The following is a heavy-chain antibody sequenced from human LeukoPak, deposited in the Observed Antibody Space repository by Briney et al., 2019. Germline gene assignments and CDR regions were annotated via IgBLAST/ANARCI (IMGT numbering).Heavy chain of an antibody. CDR3: VRGHGGY. Sequence: SETLSLTCTVSGGSVSSSIYHWFWIRQPPGKGLEWIGFTYNGGSTYYNPSLKSRVTISVDMAKNQFSLKVMSVSAADTAVYYCVRGHGGYWGQGTLVTVSS. CDR1: GGSVSSSIYH. V-gene: IGHV4-61*01. J-gene: IGHJ4*02. CDR2: TYNGGST.